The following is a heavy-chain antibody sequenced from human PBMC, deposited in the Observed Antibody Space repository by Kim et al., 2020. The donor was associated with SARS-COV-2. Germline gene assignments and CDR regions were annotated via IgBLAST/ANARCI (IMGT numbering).Heavy chain of an antibody. CDR2: IYSGGST. J-gene: IGHJ6*02. D-gene: IGHD6-19*01. Sequence: GGSLRLSCAASGFTVSSNYMSWVRQAPGKGLEWVSVIYSGGSTYYADSVKGRFTISRHNSKNTLYLQMNSLRAEDTAVYYCARDREPGGWGGYYYYGMDVWGQGTTVTVSS. CDR3: ARDREPGGWGGYYYYGMDV. V-gene: IGHV3-53*04. CDR1: GFTVSSNY.